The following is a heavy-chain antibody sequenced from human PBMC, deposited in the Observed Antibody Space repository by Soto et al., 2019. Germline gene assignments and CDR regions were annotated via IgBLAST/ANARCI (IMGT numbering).Heavy chain of an antibody. J-gene: IGHJ4*02. V-gene: IGHV3-7*03. CDR1: GFTFTSHW. CDR2: IRQDGGEK. D-gene: IGHD3-22*01. Sequence: EVQLVESGGGLVRPGGSLRLSCAASGFTFTSHWMTWVRQAPGKGLEWVATIRQDGGEKYYVDSVKGRFTISRDNAKNSLFLQMNSLRAEDTAVYYCARVVDYHTTDYYMEAFDYWGQGTLATVSS. CDR3: ARVVDYHTTDYYMEAFDY.